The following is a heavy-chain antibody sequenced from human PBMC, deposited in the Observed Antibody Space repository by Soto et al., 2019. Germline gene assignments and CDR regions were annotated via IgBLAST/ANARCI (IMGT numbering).Heavy chain of an antibody. D-gene: IGHD5-18*01. CDR1: SGSISSSNW. CDR3: ARDARGYSYGYYYYYYMDV. V-gene: IGHV4-4*02. J-gene: IGHJ6*03. CDR2: IYHSGST. Sequence: QVQLQESGPGLVKPSGTLSLTCAVSSGSISSSNWWSWVRQPPGKGLEWIGEIYHSGSTNYNPSLKSRVTRSVDKSKNQFSLKLSSVTAADTAVYYCARDARGYSYGYYYYYYMDVWGKGTTVTVSS.